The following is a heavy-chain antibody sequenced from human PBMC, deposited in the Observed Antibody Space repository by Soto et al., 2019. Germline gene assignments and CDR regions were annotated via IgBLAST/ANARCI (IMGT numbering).Heavy chain of an antibody. D-gene: IGHD2-15*01. V-gene: IGHV3-64*02. CDR3: ASGIWSQPYYGIDA. CDR1: GFTFSGYA. Sequence: GGSLRLSCAASGFTFSGYAMHWVRQAPGKGLEYVSAISSNGGSRYYADSVEGRLPISRDNSKNTLYLKMGSLRAEDMDVSYSASGIWSQPYYGIDAWGPATTAPVS. J-gene: IGHJ6*02. CDR2: ISSNGGSR.